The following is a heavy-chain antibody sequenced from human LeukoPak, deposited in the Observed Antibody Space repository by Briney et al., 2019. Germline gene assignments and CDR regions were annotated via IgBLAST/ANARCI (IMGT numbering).Heavy chain of an antibody. CDR3: AIGGYNYSDYYYYGMDV. D-gene: IGHD5-24*01. J-gene: IGHJ6*02. Sequence: SASLSLTCTASGDTFTSYYRNWIRQPPGQGLEWIGCIYYSGSTNYHPSLKSRVTISVDTSKNQFSLKLSSVTAADTAVYYCAIGGYNYSDYYYYGMDVWGQGTTVTGSS. V-gene: IGHV4-59*07. CDR2: IYYSGST. CDR1: GDTFTSYY.